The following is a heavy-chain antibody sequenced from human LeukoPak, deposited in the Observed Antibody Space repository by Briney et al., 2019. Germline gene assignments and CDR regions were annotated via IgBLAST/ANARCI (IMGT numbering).Heavy chain of an antibody. CDR2: IHSSGST. J-gene: IGHJ4*02. Sequence: PSETLSLTYTASWFAITIYYWSWIRQSPGNGLEWIGQIHSSGSTTYNPSLKSRVTISVDTSKNQFSLHLSSVTAADTAVYYCARDIREVGESHYFDYWGQGTLVTVTS. D-gene: IGHD1-26*01. CDR3: ARDIREVGESHYFDY. V-gene: IGHV4-59*01. CDR1: WFAITIYY.